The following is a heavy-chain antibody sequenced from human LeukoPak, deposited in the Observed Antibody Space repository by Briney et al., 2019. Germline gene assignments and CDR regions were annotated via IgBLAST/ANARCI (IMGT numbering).Heavy chain of an antibody. CDR2: ISYDGSYK. J-gene: IGHJ4*02. CDR1: GFTFSSYG. CDR3: AKETTSVLTASYDY. V-gene: IGHV3-30*18. Sequence: GGSLRLSCAASGFTFSSYGMHWVRQAPGKGLEWVAVISYDGSYKYYADSVKGRFTISRDNSKNTLYLQMNSLRAEDTAVYYCAKETTSVLTASYDYWGQGTLVTVSS. D-gene: IGHD2-21*02.